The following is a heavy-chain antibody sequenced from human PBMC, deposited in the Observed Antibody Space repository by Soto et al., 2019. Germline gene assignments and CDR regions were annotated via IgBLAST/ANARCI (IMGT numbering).Heavy chain of an antibody. D-gene: IGHD3-22*01. CDR3: ARGLYFYDNSGYLPFDY. V-gene: IGHV3-30*03. Sequence: GGSLRLSCEASGFSFSTYGMHWVRQAPGKGLEWVAAISHDGSNKYYVDSVKGRFTISRDSSKNTLYLEMNSLRAEATAVYYCARGLYFYDNSGYLPFDYWGQGTQVTVSS. CDR2: ISHDGSNK. CDR1: GFSFSTYG. J-gene: IGHJ4*02.